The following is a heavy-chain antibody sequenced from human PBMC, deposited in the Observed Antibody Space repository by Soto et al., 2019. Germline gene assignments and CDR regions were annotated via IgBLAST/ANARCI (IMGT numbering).Heavy chain of an antibody. CDR2: INHSGST. CDR1: GGSFSGYF. J-gene: IGHJ4*02. V-gene: IGHV4-34*01. D-gene: IGHD5-12*01. Sequence: QVQLQQWGAGLLKPSETLSLTCAVYGGSFSGYFWCWIRQPPGKGLEWIGEINHSGSTNYNPSLKSRVTISVDTSKQQFALKLSSVTAADTAVYYCSRDDDGGYTYYWGQGTLVTGSS. CDR3: SRDDDGGYTYY.